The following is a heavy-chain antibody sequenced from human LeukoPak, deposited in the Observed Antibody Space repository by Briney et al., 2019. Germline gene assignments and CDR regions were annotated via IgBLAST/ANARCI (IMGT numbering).Heavy chain of an antibody. CDR3: ARGAPDAFDI. Sequence: ASVTVSCKASGYTFTSYDINWVRQATGQGLEWMGWMNPNSGNTGYAQKFQGRVTITRNTSISTAYMVLSSLRSEDTAVYYCARGAPDAFDIWGQGTMVTVSS. CDR2: MNPNSGNT. CDR1: GYTFTSYD. J-gene: IGHJ3*02. V-gene: IGHV1-8*03.